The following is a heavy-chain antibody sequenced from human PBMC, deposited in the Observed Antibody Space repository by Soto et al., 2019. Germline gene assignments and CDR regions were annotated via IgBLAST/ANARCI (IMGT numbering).Heavy chain of an antibody. J-gene: IGHJ4*02. CDR2: IYWNDDK. CDR3: AHSNGGYEIIYFDF. CDR1: GFSLTTAGVA. V-gene: IGHV2-5*01. Sequence: SGPTLVNPTQTLTLTCTFSGFSLTTAGVAVGWIRQPPGGALEWLALIYWNDDKRFSPSLKTRLTIAGDTSRNQVVLSLTNMDPGDTATYFCAHSNGGYEIIYFDFWGQGSPVTVS. D-gene: IGHD5-12*01.